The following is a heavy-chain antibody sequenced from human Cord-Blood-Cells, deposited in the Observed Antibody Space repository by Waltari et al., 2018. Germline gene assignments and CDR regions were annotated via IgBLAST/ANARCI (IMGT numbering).Heavy chain of an antibody. V-gene: IGHV5-51*03. Sequence: EVQLVQSGAEVKKPGESLKISCKGSGYSFTSYWIGWVRQMPGKGLEWMGIIYPGDADTRYSPSVQGQVTISADKSISTAYLQWSSLKASDTAMYYCARATDSSSYYYYGMDVWGQGTTVTVSS. D-gene: IGHD6-6*01. CDR3: ARATDSSSYYYYGMDV. J-gene: IGHJ6*02. CDR2: IYPGDADT. CDR1: GYSFTSYW.